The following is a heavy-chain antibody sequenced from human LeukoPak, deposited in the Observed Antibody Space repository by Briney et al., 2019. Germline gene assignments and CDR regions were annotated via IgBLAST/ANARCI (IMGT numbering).Heavy chain of an antibody. Sequence: ASVKVSYKASGYTFTGYYMHWVRQAPGQGLEWMGWINPNSGGTNYAQKFQGRVTMTRDTSISTAYMELSRLRSDDTAVYYCARYSSSPYYYYYYMDVWGQGTTVTVSS. CDR1: GYTFTGYY. J-gene: IGHJ6*03. D-gene: IGHD6-6*01. CDR2: INPNSGGT. CDR3: ARYSSSPYYYYYYMDV. V-gene: IGHV1-2*02.